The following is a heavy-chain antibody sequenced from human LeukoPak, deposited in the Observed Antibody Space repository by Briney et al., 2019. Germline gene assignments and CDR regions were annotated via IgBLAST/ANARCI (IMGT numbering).Heavy chain of an antibody. CDR1: GFTVSSNY. V-gene: IGHV3-66*01. Sequence: GGSLRLSCAASGFTVSSNYMSWVRQAPGKGLEWVSVIYSGGSTYYADSVKGRFTISRDNSKNTLYLQMNSLRAVDTAVYYCARNKALRGMDVWGQGTTVTVSS. CDR2: IYSGGST. D-gene: IGHD5/OR15-5a*01. CDR3: ARNKALRGMDV. J-gene: IGHJ6*02.